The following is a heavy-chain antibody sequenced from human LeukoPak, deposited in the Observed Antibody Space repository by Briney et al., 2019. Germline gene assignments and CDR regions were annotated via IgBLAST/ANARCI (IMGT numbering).Heavy chain of an antibody. CDR2: IGGSGGST. CDR3: AKRSSRCFDY. CDR1: GFTFSSYA. D-gene: IGHD3-16*02. V-gene: IGHV3-23*01. Sequence: GGSLRPSCAASGFTFSSYAMSWVRQAPGKGLEWVPAIGGSGGSTYYADSVKGRFTISRVNSKNTLYLQMNSLRAEDTAVYYCAKRSSRCFDYWGQGTLVTVSS. J-gene: IGHJ4*02.